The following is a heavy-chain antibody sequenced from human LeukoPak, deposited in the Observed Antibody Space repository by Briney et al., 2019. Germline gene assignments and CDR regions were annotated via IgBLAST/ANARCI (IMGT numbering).Heavy chain of an antibody. CDR1: GGSFSGYY. CDR3: ARGGYRYLFY. V-gene: IGHV4-34*01. D-gene: IGHD5-18*01. CDR2: INHSGST. J-gene: IGHJ4*02. Sequence: SETLSLTCAVYGGSFSGYYWSWIRQPPGKGLEWIGEINHSGSTNYNPSLKSRVTISVDTSKNQFSLKLSSVTAADTAVYYCARGGYRYLFYWGQGTLVTVSS.